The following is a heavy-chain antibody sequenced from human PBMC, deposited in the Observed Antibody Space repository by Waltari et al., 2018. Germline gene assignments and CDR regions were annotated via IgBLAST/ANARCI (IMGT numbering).Heavy chain of an antibody. CDR1: GFTVSSNY. D-gene: IGHD6-19*01. V-gene: IGHV3-53*01. Sequence: EVQLVESGGGLIQPGGYLRLSCAASGFTVSSNYMSWVRQAPGRGLEWVSLIYSGGSTYYADSVKGRFTISRDNSKNTLYLQMDSLSVEDTAVYYCARWQQWPVRAFDYWGQGTLVTVSS. CDR3: ARWQQWPVRAFDY. CDR2: IYSGGST. J-gene: IGHJ4*02.